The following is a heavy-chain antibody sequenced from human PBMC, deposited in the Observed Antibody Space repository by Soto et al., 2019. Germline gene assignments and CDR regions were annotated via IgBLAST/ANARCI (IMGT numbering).Heavy chain of an antibody. D-gene: IGHD6-19*01. V-gene: IGHV3-23*01. J-gene: IGHJ4*02. CDR2: ISGSGGST. Sequence: EVQLLESGGGLVQPGGSLRLSCAASGFTFSSYAMSWVRQAPGKGLEWVSAISGSGGSTYYADSVKGRFTISRDNSKNTLYLQMNSLRAEDTAVYYCANVEVRGIAVAGYFDYWGQGTLVTVSS. CDR1: GFTFSSYA. CDR3: ANVEVRGIAVAGYFDY.